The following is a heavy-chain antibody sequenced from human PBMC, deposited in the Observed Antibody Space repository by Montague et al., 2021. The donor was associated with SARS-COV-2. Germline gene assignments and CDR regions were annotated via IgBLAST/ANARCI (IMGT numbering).Heavy chain of an antibody. CDR2: IGGSGEST. CDR3: AKDRLGTLADASDV. Sequence: SLRLSCAASGFAFRNYVMTRVRQAPGKGLEWVSGIGGSGESTYYADSAKGRFTISRDNSKNTLFLQMTSLRDEDTAVYYCAKDRLGTLADASDVWGQGTVVTVSS. J-gene: IGHJ3*01. CDR1: GFAFRNYV. D-gene: IGHD7-27*01. V-gene: IGHV3-23*01.